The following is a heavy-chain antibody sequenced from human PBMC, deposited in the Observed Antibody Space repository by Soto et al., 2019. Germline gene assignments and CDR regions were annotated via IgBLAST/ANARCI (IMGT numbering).Heavy chain of an antibody. V-gene: IGHV1-69*13. CDR3: ARDLGAPSDAFDI. J-gene: IGHJ3*02. CDR2: IIPIFGTA. Sequence: SVKVSCKASGGTFSSYAISWVRQAPGQGLEWMGGIIPIFGTANYAQKFQGRVTITADESTSTAYMELSSLRSEDTAVYYCARDLGAPSDAFDIWGQGTMVTVSS. CDR1: GGTFSSYA. D-gene: IGHD3-10*01.